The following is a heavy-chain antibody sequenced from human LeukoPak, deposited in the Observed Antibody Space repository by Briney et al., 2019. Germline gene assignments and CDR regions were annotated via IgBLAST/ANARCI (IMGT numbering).Heavy chain of an antibody. D-gene: IGHD2-2*01. V-gene: IGHV5-51*01. CDR3: ARSRSSTNRFDP. J-gene: IGHJ5*02. Sequence: GESLKISCKGSGYSFTTYWIGWVRPVPGKGLEWMGIIYPDDSDTRYSPSFQGQVTISADKSISTAYLQWSSLKASDTAMYYCARSRSSTNRFDPWGQGTLVIVSS. CDR2: IYPDDSDT. CDR1: GYSFTTYW.